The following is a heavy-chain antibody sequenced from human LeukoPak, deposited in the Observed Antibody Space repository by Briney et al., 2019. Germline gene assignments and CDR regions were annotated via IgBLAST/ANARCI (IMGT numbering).Heavy chain of an antibody. Sequence: PSETLSLTCTVSGGSISSYYWSWLRQPPGKGLEWIGYIYYSGSTNYNPSLKSRVTMSVDTSKNQFSLKLSSVTVADTAVYYCARDIVDYGLLGWFDPWGQGTLVTVSS. CDR2: IYYSGST. CDR3: ARDIVDYGLLGWFDP. V-gene: IGHV4-59*12. J-gene: IGHJ5*02. D-gene: IGHD3-16*01. CDR1: GGSISSYY.